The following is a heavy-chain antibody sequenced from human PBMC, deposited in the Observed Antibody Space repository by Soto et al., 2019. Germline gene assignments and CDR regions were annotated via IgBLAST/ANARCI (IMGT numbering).Heavy chain of an antibody. J-gene: IGHJ4*02. CDR2: INAGNGNT. Sequence: QVQLVQSGAEVKKPGASVKVSCKASGYTFTSYAMHWVRQAPGQRLEWMGWINAGNGNTKYSQKFQGRVTITRDTSARTAYRALSRLRSEDTAVYYCARDPGYSDGYNWGQGTLVTVSS. D-gene: IGHD5-18*01. CDR3: ARDPGYSDGYN. V-gene: IGHV1-3*01. CDR1: GYTFTSYA.